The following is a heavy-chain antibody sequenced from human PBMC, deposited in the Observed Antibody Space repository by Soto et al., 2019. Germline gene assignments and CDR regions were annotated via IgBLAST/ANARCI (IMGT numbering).Heavy chain of an antibody. Sequence: GGSLRLSCAASGFTVSSNYMSWVRQAPGKGLEWVSVIYSGGSTYYADSVKGRFTISRDNSKNTLYLQMNSLRAEDTAVYYCARDNRGSGFDYWGQGTLVTVSS. D-gene: IGHD6-19*01. CDR2: IYSGGST. V-gene: IGHV3-66*01. CDR1: GFTVSSNY. CDR3: ARDNRGSGFDY. J-gene: IGHJ4*02.